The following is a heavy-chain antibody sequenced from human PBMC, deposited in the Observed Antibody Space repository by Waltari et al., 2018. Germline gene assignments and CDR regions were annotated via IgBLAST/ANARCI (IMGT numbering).Heavy chain of an antibody. V-gene: IGHV4-4*02. J-gene: IGHJ4*02. Sequence: LSVTCTVSGDSMSSTDWWSWVRQSPEKGLEWIGQIQRSGRTHYNPSLESRVTISIDTSNNQFSLKVTSTTAADTAVYYCARDRGRGIYLDSWGRGTLVTV. CDR2: IQRSGRT. CDR3: ARDRGRGIYLDS. CDR1: GDSMSSTDW. D-gene: IGHD2-15*01.